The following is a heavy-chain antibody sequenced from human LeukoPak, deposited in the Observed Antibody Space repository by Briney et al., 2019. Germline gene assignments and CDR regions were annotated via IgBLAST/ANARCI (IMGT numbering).Heavy chain of an antibody. Sequence: GGSLRLSFAASGCTFSSYAMHWVRQAPGKGLEWVAVISYDGSNKYYADSVKGRFTISRDNSKNQLYLQMTSLRAEDTAVYYCARAHTMVRGVNFAYWGQGTLVTVSS. CDR3: ARAHTMVRGVNFAY. V-gene: IGHV3-30*04. J-gene: IGHJ4*02. CDR1: GCTFSSYA. CDR2: ISYDGSNK. D-gene: IGHD3-10*01.